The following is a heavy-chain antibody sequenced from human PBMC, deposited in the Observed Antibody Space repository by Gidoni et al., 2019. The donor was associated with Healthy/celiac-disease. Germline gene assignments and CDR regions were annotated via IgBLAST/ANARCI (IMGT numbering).Heavy chain of an antibody. V-gene: IGHV3-48*03. CDR3: ARDQGIVVVITDLVRYGMDV. Sequence: EVQLVESGGGLVQPGGSLRLSCAASGSTFSSYELHCVRQAPGKGLEWVSYISSSGSTIYYADSVKGRFTISRDNAKNSLYLQMNSLRAEDTAVYYCARDQGIVVVITDLVRYGMDVWGQGTTVTVSS. D-gene: IGHD3-22*01. J-gene: IGHJ6*02. CDR1: GSTFSSYE. CDR2: ISSSGSTI.